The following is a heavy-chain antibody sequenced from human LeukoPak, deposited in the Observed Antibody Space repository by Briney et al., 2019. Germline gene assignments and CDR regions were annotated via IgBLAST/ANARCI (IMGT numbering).Heavy chain of an antibody. CDR2: ISWNSGHK. V-gene: IGHV3-9*01. CDR1: GFTFDDYA. Sequence: GGSLRLSCAASGFTFDDYAMHWVRQAPGKGLEWVSGISWNSGHKGYADSVKGRFTISRDNAKNTLYLQMNSLRAEDTAVYYCAGDNYDSSGPYYFDYWGQGTLVTVSS. D-gene: IGHD3-22*01. CDR3: AGDNYDSSGPYYFDY. J-gene: IGHJ4*02.